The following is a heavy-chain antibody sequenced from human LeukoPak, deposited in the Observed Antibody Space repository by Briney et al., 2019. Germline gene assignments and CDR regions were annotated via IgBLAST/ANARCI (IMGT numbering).Heavy chain of an antibody. J-gene: IGHJ5*02. Sequence: SETLSLTCTVSGGSISSYYWSWIRQPPGKGLEWIGYIYTSGSTNYNPSLKSRVTISVDTSKNQFSLKLSSVTAADTAVYYCARGELTRATGTNWFDPWGQGTLVTVSS. CDR2: IYTSGST. CDR1: GGSISSYY. D-gene: IGHD1-1*01. V-gene: IGHV4-4*09. CDR3: ARGELTRATGTNWFDP.